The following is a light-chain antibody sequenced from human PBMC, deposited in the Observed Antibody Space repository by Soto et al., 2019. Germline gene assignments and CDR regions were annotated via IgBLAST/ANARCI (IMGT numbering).Light chain of an antibody. J-gene: IGLJ2*01. CDR2: EVS. CDR1: RSDVGGYNY. Sequence: QSVLTQPPSASGSPGQSVTISCTGTRSDVGGYNYVSWYQQHPGKAPKLMIYEVSKRPSGVPDRFSGSKSGNTASLTVSGLQAEDEADYYCSSYAGSNNVVFGGETKVTVL. V-gene: IGLV2-8*01. CDR3: SSYAGSNNVV.